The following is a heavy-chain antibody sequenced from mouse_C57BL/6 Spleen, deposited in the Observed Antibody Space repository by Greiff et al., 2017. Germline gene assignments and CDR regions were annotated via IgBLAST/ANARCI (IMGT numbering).Heavy chain of an antibody. CDR1: GYTFTSYW. D-gene: IGHD2-5*01. Sequence: QVQLQQPGAELVKPGASVKMSCKASGYTFTSYWITWVKQRPGQGLEWIGDIYPGSGSTNYNEKFKSKATLTVDKSSSTAYMQLSSLTSEDSAVYYCARCYNNLAWFAYWGQGTLVTVSA. CDR2: IYPGSGST. J-gene: IGHJ3*01. V-gene: IGHV1-55*01. CDR3: ARCYNNLAWFAY.